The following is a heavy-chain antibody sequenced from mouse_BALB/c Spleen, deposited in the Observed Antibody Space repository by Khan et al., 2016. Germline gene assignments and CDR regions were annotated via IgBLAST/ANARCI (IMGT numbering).Heavy chain of an antibody. J-gene: IGHJ1*01. D-gene: IGHD1-1*01. CDR1: GYTFTNYG. CDR2: INTYSGES. Sequence: QIQLVQSGPELKKPGKTVKISCKASGYTFTNYGMNWVKQAPGKGLKWMGWINTYSGESTYADDFKGRFAFSLETSANTAYLQINNLKNEDTATXFVARYRYYYGSSGYFDVWGAGTPVTVSS. V-gene: IGHV9-3-1*01. CDR3: ARYRYYYGSSGYFDV.